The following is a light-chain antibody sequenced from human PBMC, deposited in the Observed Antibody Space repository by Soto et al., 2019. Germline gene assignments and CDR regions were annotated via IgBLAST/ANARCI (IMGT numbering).Light chain of an antibody. CDR1: SSNIGSST. CDR3: AAWDDSLNGGV. CDR2: SNN. Sequence: QSVLTQPPSASGTPGQRVTISCSGSSSNIGSSTVNWYQQVPGTAPKLLIYSNNQRPSGVPERFSASKSGTSASLAISGLQSEDEADYYCAAWDDSLNGGVFGGGTKLTVL. J-gene: IGLJ3*02. V-gene: IGLV1-44*01.